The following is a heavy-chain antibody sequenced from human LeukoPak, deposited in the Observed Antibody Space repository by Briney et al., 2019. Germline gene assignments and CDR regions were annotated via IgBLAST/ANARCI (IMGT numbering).Heavy chain of an antibody. CDR1: GGTFSSYA. D-gene: IGHD3-22*01. Sequence: SVKVSCKASGGTFSSYAISWVRQAPGQGLEWMGGIIPIFGTANYAQKFQGRVTITADESTSTAYMELSSLRSEDTAVYYCARGPSPFYYDSSGWNYDAFDIWGQGTMVTVSS. V-gene: IGHV1-69*13. J-gene: IGHJ3*02. CDR3: ARGPSPFYYDSSGWNYDAFDI. CDR2: IIPIFGTA.